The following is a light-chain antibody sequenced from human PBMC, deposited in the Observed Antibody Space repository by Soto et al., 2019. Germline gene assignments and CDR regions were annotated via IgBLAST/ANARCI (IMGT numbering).Light chain of an antibody. CDR2: ETS. Sequence: QSALTQPASGSGSPGQSVTISCTGTSSDFGSYKFVSWYQHHPGKVPKVIIYETSKRPSGVSDRFSGSKSGNTASLTISGLQAEDEADYYCFSFTSTNTHVFGSGTKLTVL. CDR1: SSDFGSYKF. V-gene: IGLV2-23*01. J-gene: IGLJ1*01. CDR3: FSFTSTNTHV.